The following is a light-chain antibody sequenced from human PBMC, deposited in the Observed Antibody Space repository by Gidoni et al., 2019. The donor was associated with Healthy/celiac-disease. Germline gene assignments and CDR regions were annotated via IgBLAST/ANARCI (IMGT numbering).Light chain of an antibody. CDR1: SSDVGGYNY. J-gene: IGLJ1*01. CDR3: SSYTSSSTHYV. V-gene: IGLV2-14*01. Sequence: QSALTQPASVPGSPGQSITISCTGTSSDVGGYNYVSWYQQHPGKAPKLMIYEVSHRPSGVSNRFSGSKSGNTASLTISGLQAEDDADYYCSSYTSSSTHYVFGTGTKVTVL. CDR2: EVS.